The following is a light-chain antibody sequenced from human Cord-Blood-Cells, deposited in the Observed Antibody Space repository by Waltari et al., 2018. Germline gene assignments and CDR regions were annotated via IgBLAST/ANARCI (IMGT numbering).Light chain of an antibody. CDR1: QSVLYSSNNKNY. J-gene: IGKJ1*01. Sequence: DIVMTQSPDSLAVSLGERATINCKSSQSVLYSSNNKNYLAWYQQKPGLPPKLLMYWASTRESGVPDRFSGSGSGTDFTLTISSLQAEDVAVYYCQQYYSTPWTFGQGTKVEIK. CDR3: QQYYSTPWT. V-gene: IGKV4-1*01. CDR2: WAS.